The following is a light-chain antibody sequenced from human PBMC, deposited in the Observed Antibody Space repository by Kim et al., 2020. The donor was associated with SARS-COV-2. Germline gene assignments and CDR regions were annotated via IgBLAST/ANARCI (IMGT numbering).Light chain of an antibody. J-gene: IGKJ2*01. CDR3: QQYIHWPPKYT. V-gene: IGKV3-15*01. Sequence: EIVMTQSPATLFVSPGERATLSCRASQSISTSLAWYQQKPGQAPRLLIYRASTRATGIPARFSGSGSGTEFTLTISSLQSEDFALYYCQQYIHWPPKYTFGRGTKLEI. CDR2: RAS. CDR1: QSISTS.